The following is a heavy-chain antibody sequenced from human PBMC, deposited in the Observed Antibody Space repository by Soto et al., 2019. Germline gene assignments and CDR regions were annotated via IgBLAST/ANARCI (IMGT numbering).Heavy chain of an antibody. D-gene: IGHD3-10*01. CDR1: GYTFTSYD. CDR2: MNPNSGNT. J-gene: IGHJ3*02. V-gene: IGHV1-8*01. CDR3: ARGMRFGVNENAFDI. Sequence: GASGKVSCKASGYTFTSYDINWVRQAGGQGREWMGWMNPNSGNTGYAQKFQGRVTMTRNTSISTAYMELSSLRSEDTAVYYCARGMRFGVNENAFDILAQGTMVTVSS.